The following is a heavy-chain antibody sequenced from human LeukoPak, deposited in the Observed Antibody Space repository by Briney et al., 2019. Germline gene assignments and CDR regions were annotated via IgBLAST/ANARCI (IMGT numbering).Heavy chain of an antibody. J-gene: IGHJ5*02. Sequence: TSETLSLTCTVSGGSISSSSYYWGWIRQPPGKGLEWIGSIYYSGSTYYNPSLKSRVTISVDTSKNQFSLKLSSVTAADTAVYYCARHRITYYGFWSGSRERNWFDPWGQGTLVTVSS. D-gene: IGHD3-3*01. CDR1: GGSISSSSYY. V-gene: IGHV4-39*01. CDR3: ARHRITYYGFWSGSRERNWFDP. CDR2: IYYSGST.